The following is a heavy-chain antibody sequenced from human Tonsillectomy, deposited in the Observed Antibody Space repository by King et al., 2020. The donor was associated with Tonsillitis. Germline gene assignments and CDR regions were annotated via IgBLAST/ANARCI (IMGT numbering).Heavy chain of an antibody. D-gene: IGHD3-10*01. V-gene: IGHV2-26*01. CDR1: GFSLSNARMG. Sequence: VTLKESGPVLVKPTETLTLTCTVSGFSLSNARMGVSWIRQPPGKALEWLAHIFSNDEKSYSTSLKSRLTISKDTSKSQVVLTMTNMDPVDTATYYCARFMVRGRPPVNSDINSFDYWGQGTLVTVSS. CDR2: IFSNDEK. J-gene: IGHJ4*02. CDR3: ARFMVRGRPPVNSDINSFDY.